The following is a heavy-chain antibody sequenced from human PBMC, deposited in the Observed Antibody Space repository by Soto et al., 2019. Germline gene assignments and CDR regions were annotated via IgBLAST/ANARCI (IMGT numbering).Heavy chain of an antibody. Sequence: EVQLLESGGALLQPGGSLRLSCAASGFIFSTYAMSWVRQAPGKGLEWVSMISGTGGNTHYADSVKGRFTISRDNSRNTLFLQINSLRAEDTAVYYCAKIVVGSPDYWGQGPLVTVSS. CDR1: GFIFSTYA. CDR2: ISGTGGNT. CDR3: AKIVVGSPDY. D-gene: IGHD3-22*01. V-gene: IGHV3-23*01. J-gene: IGHJ4*02.